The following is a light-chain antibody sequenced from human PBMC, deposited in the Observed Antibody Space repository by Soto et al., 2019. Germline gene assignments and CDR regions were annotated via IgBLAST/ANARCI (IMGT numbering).Light chain of an antibody. Sequence: QSVLSQPAPMSGSPGQSITIPCTGASSDIGLYNYVSWYQHHPGKAPKLLISEVNVRPSGLSDRFSASKAGNTASLTISGLQPEDEAYYYCSPLSTTSTPIVFGSGTKVTVL. V-gene: IGLV2-14*01. CDR2: EVN. CDR1: SSDIGLYNY. CDR3: SPLSTTSTPIV. J-gene: IGLJ1*01.